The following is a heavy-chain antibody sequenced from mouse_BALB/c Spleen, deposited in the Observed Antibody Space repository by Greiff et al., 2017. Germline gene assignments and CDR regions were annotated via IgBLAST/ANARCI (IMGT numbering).Heavy chain of an antibody. D-gene: IGHD1-3*01. J-gene: IGHJ3*01. CDR2: ISCYNGAT. V-gene: IGHV1S34*01. CDR3: ARGKSSTLFAY. Sequence: LVKTGASVKISCKASGYSFTGYYMHWVKQSHGKSLEWIGYISCYNGATSYNQKFKGKATFTVDTSSSTAYMELRSLTSEDSAVYYCARGKSSTLFAYWGQGTLVTVSA. CDR1: GYSFTGYY.